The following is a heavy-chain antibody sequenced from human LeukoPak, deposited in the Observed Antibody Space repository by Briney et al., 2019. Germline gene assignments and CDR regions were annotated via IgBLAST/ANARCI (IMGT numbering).Heavy chain of an antibody. CDR3: AKRSRPHSGYEDY. V-gene: IGHV3-23*01. CDR2: ISGSGGST. CDR1: GFTFSSYA. J-gene: IGHJ4*02. Sequence: WGSLRLSCAASGFTFSSYAMSWVRQAPGKWLEWVSAISGSGGSTYYADSVKGRFTISRDNSKNTLYLQMNSLRAEDTAVYYCAKRSRPHSGYEDYWGQGTLVTVSS. D-gene: IGHD5-12*01.